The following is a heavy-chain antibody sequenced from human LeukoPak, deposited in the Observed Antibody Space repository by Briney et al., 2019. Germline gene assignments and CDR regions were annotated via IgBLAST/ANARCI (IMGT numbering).Heavy chain of an antibody. V-gene: IGHV1-69*02. CDR2: IIPILGIA. Sequence: GASVKVSCKASGGTFSSYTISWVRQAPGQGLEWVGRIIPILGIANYAQKFQGRVTITADKSTSTAYMELSSLRSEDTAVYYCARALRFLEWLPGDYYYYGMDVWGQGTTVTVSS. D-gene: IGHD3-3*01. CDR3: ARALRFLEWLPGDYYYYGMDV. CDR1: GGTFSSYT. J-gene: IGHJ6*02.